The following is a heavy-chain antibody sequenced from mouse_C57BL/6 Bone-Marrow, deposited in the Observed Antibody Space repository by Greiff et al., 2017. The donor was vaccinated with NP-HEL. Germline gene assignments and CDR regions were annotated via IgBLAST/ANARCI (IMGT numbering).Heavy chain of an antibody. J-gene: IGHJ4*01. Sequence: EVQRVESGGGLVQPGESLKLSCESNEYEFPSHDMSWVRKTPEKRLELVAAINSDGGSTYYPDTMERRFIISRDNTKKTLYLQMSSLRSEDTAVYYCARHAVVATDYAMDYWGQGTSVTVSS. D-gene: IGHD1-1*01. V-gene: IGHV5-2*01. CDR1: EYEFPSHD. CDR2: INSDGGST. CDR3: ARHAVVATDYAMDY.